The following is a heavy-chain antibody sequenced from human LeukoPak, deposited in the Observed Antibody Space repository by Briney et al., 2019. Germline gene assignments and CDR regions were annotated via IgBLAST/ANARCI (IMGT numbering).Heavy chain of an antibody. CDR2: MNPTSGDT. CDR1: GYTFTGYY. J-gene: IGHJ6*03. CDR3: ARGLSTRSGFYYHYFYYMDV. Sequence: ASVKVSCKASGYTFTGYYTHWVRQAPGQGLEWMGWMNPTSGDTGYTQKFQGRVTFTRNTSISTAYMELSSLRSEDTAVYYCARGLSTRSGFYYHYFYYMDVWGKGTTVTVSS. D-gene: IGHD2-2*01. V-gene: IGHV1-8*03.